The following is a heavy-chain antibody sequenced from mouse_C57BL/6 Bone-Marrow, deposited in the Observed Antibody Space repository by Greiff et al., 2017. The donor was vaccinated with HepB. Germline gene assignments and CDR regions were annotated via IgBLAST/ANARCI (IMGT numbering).Heavy chain of an antibody. CDR2: ISSGGSYT. CDR1: GFTFSSYG. Sequence: DVKLVESGGDLVKPGGSLKLSCAASGFTFSSYGMSWVRQTPDKRLEWVATISSGGSYTYYPDSVKGRFTISRDNAKNTLYLQMSSLKSEDTAMYYCARRYGSSTTAFDYWGQGTTLTVSS. J-gene: IGHJ2*01. CDR3: ARRYGSSTTAFDY. D-gene: IGHD1-1*01. V-gene: IGHV5-6*02.